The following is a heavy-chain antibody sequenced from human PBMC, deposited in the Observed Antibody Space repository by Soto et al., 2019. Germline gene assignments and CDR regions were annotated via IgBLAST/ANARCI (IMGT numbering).Heavy chain of an antibody. V-gene: IGHV5-10-1*01. CDR3: ARQGGIAAATINYYYYYGMDV. Sequence: GESLKISCKGPGYSFTSYWISWVRQMPGKGLEWMGRIDPSDSYTNYSPSFQGHVTISADKSISTAYLQWSSLKASDTAMYYCARQGGIAAATINYYYYYGMDVWGQGTTVTVSS. D-gene: IGHD6-13*01. CDR1: GYSFTSYW. CDR2: IDPSDSYT. J-gene: IGHJ6*02.